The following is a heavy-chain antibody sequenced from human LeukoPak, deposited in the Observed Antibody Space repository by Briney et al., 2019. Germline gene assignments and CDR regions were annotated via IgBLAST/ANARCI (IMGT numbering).Heavy chain of an antibody. J-gene: IGHJ5*02. CDR3: GRRKFSSPWSDP. V-gene: IGHV5-51*01. CDR2: IYPGGSRT. CDR1: GETLATSW. D-gene: IGHD2-2*01. Sequence: GESLKISCRVSGETLATSWIGWVGQLPGKGREWMGVIYPGGSRTRYNPSFQGQVTISADRSINTAYLQWNSLKASDTAMYYCGRRKFSSPWSDPWGQGTLVTVSS.